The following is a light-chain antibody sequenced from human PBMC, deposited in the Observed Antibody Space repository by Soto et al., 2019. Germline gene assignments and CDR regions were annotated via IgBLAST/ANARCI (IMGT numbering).Light chain of an antibody. V-gene: IGLV2-14*01. CDR3: TSYTSRTTWV. CDR1: SSDIGASNY. CDR2: EVS. J-gene: IGLJ3*02. Sequence: QSALTQPASVSGSPGQSITVSCTGTSSDIGASNYVSWYQQHPGKAPKLIISEVSNRPSGVSNRFSGSKSGSTASLTISGLQAEDEADYYCTSYTSRTTWVFGGGTKLTVL.